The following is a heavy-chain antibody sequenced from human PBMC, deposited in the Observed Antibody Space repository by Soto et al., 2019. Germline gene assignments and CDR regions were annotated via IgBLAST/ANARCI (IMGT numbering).Heavy chain of an antibody. J-gene: IGHJ5*02. V-gene: IGHV4-34*01. Sequence: QVQLQQWGAGLLKPSETLSLTCAVYGGSFSGYYWSWIRQPPGKGLEWIGEINHSGSTNYNPSLKGRVTISVDTSKSQSSLQLSSVTAADTAVYYCASPTGYCSSTSCYGPWFDPWGQGTLVTVSS. CDR1: GGSFSGYY. D-gene: IGHD2-2*01. CDR3: ASPTGYCSSTSCYGPWFDP. CDR2: INHSGST.